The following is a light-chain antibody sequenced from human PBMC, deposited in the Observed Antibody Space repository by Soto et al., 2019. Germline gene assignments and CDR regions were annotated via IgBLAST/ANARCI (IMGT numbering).Light chain of an antibody. CDR1: QSLLHSNGYNY. CDR2: LGS. Sequence: DIVMTQSPLSLPVTPGEPASISCRSSQSLLHSNGYNYLDWYLQKPGQSPQLLIYLGSNRASGVPDRFRCSGSGTDFTLKISRVEAEDVGVYYCLQALQTGFTFGPGTKVDIK. V-gene: IGKV2-28*01. J-gene: IGKJ3*01. CDR3: LQALQTGFT.